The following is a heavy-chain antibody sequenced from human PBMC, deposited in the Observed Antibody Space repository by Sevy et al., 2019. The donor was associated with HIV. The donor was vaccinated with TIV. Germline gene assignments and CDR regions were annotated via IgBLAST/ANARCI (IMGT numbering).Heavy chain of an antibody. Sequence: GGSLRLSCAVSGFTFTNAWMGWVRQAPGKGLERVGRIRSNTDGGTTDYAAPLKGRFTISRDDSKNTLYLQMNILKSADTAVYYCTTDREYGDYKGGFDYWCQGTLVTVSS. CDR3: TTDREYGDYKGGFDY. D-gene: IGHD4-17*01. CDR2: IRSNTDGGTT. J-gene: IGHJ4*02. V-gene: IGHV3-15*01. CDR1: GFTFTNAW.